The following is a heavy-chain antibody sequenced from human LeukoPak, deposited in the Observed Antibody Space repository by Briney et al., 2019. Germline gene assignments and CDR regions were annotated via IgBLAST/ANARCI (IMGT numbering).Heavy chain of an antibody. V-gene: IGHV3-74*01. Sequence: GGSLRLSCEGSGFIFSTYWTHWVRQAPGKGLVWVSRIRTDGGTTYYADSVKGRFTISRDNSKNTLYLQMNSLRAEDTAVYYCARGPFYDFWSGFDYWGQGTLVTVSS. D-gene: IGHD3-3*01. CDR1: GFIFSTYW. CDR2: IRTDGGTT. J-gene: IGHJ4*02. CDR3: ARGPFYDFWSGFDY.